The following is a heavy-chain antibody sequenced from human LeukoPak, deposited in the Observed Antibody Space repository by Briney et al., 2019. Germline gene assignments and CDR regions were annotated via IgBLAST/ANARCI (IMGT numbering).Heavy chain of an antibody. V-gene: IGHV4-59*01. D-gene: IGHD3-16*01. CDR3: ARGDYDYVFVH. CDR1: GGSISSYY. J-gene: IGHJ4*02. CDR2: IYYSGST. Sequence: SETLSLTCTVSGGSISSYYWSWIRQPPGKGLEWIGYIYYSGSTNYNPSLKSRVTISVDTSKNQFSLKLSSVTAADTAVYYCARGDYDYVFVHWGQGTLVTVSS.